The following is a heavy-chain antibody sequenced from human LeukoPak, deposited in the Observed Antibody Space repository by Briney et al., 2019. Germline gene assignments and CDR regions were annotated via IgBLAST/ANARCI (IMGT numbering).Heavy chain of an antibody. CDR2: INTNTGNP. D-gene: IGHD4-17*01. J-gene: IGHJ4*02. Sequence: ASVKVSCKASGYTFTSYATNWVRQAPGQGLEWMGWINTNTGNPTYAQGFTGRFVFSLDTSVSTAYLQISSLKAEDTAVYYCARASSDYGDYGYAYWGQGTLVTVSS. CDR3: ARASSDYGDYGYAY. V-gene: IGHV7-4-1*02. CDR1: GYTFTSYA.